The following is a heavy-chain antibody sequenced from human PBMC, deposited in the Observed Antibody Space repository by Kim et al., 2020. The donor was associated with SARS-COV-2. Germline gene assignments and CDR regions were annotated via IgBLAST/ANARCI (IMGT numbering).Heavy chain of an antibody. V-gene: IGHV4-4*07. CDR2: VFPGGST. J-gene: IGHJ5*02. CDR1: GGSISSFY. D-gene: IGHD2-15*01. Sequence: SETLSLTCTVSGGSISSFYWSWIRQPAEKGLEWIGRVFPGGSTMYNPSLKSRVTMSLDTSKNQLSLKLSSVTAADTAVYYCAKKDPTRGWFDTWGQGTLVTVSS. CDR3: AKKDPTRGWFDT.